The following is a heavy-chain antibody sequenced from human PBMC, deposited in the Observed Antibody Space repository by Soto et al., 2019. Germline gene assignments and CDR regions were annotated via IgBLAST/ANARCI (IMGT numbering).Heavy chain of an antibody. CDR3: ARLYGDYILDFDY. J-gene: IGHJ4*02. Sequence: SETLSLTCTVSGGSISSSSYYWGWIRQPPGKGLEWIGSIYYSGSTYYNPSLKSRVTISVDTSKNQFSLKLSSVTAADTAVYYCARLYGDYILDFDYWGQGTLVTVSS. V-gene: IGHV4-39*01. CDR2: IYYSGST. CDR1: GGSISSSSYY. D-gene: IGHD4-17*01.